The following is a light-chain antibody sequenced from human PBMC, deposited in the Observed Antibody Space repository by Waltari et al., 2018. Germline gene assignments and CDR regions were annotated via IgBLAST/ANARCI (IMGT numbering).Light chain of an antibody. Sequence: EIVMTQSPATLSVSPGQRATLSCRASQRISSNLVWYQQKPGQAPRLLSYGASTRAPNIPFRFSGSGSGTEFTLTISSLQSEDFAIYYCQQYNNWPFTFGQGTKLEIK. CDR1: QRISSN. CDR3: QQYNNWPFT. V-gene: IGKV3-15*01. J-gene: IGKJ2*01. CDR2: GAS.